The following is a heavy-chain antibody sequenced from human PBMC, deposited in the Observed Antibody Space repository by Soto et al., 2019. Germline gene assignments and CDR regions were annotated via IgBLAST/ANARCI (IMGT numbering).Heavy chain of an antibody. CDR1: GYTFTSYY. Sequence: GASVKVSCKASGYTFTSYYMHWVRQAPGQGLEWMGIINPSGGSTSYAQKFQGRVTMTRDTSTSTVYMELSSLRSEDTAVNYCARDNCSGGSCYPYFDYWGQGTLVTVSS. CDR3: ARDNCSGGSCYPYFDY. D-gene: IGHD2-15*01. V-gene: IGHV1-46*01. CDR2: INPSGGST. J-gene: IGHJ4*02.